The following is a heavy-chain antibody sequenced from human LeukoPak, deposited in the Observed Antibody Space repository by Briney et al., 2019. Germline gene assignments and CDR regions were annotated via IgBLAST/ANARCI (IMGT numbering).Heavy chain of an antibody. V-gene: IGHV4-34*01. Sequence: PSETLSLTCAVYGGPFSGYYWSWIRQPPGKGLEWIGEINHSGSTNYNPSLKSRVTISVDTSKNQFSLKLSSVTAADTAVYYCARRGPDGSMDVWGKGTTVTVSS. CDR2: INHSGST. CDR1: GGPFSGYY. CDR3: ARRGPDGSMDV. J-gene: IGHJ6*03. D-gene: IGHD2-15*01.